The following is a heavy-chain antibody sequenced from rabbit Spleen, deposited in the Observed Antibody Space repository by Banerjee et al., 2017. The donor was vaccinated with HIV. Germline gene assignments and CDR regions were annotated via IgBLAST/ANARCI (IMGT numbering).Heavy chain of an antibody. V-gene: IGHV1S40*01. J-gene: IGHJ4*01. CDR1: GFSFDSGYD. D-gene: IGHD1-1*01. Sequence: QSLEESGGGLVKPGASLTLTCKASGFSFDSGYDMCWVRQAPGKGLEWVACAYGGSSGSTYSATWAKGRFTISKTSSTTVTLQMTSLTAADTATYFCARGSYSRTSGPSYFTLWGQGTLVTVS. CDR2: AYGGSSGST. CDR3: ARGSYSRTSGPSYFTL.